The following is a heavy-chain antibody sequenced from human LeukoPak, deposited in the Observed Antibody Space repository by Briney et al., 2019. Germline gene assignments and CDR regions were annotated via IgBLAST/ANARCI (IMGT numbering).Heavy chain of an antibody. CDR1: GFTFSGYA. V-gene: IGHV3-48*03. CDR3: ARDVVATNFDY. J-gene: IGHJ4*02. D-gene: IGHD2-15*01. Sequence: GGSLRLSCAASGFTFSGYAVSGVRQAPGKGLEWVSYISSSGRTIYYADTVKGRFTISRDNAKNSLYLQMNSLRAEDTAVYYCARDVVATNFDYWGQGTLVTVSS. CDR2: ISSSGRTI.